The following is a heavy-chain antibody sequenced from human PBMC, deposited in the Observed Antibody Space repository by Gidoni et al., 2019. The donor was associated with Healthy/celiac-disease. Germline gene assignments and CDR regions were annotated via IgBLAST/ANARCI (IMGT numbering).Heavy chain of an antibody. J-gene: IGHJ4*02. Sequence: QMQLQQSGPGLMKPSQTLSLTCTVSAGSIIRRGYYWSWLRQHPGKGLEWIGYIYYSGSTYYNPSLKSRVTISVDTSKNQFSLKLSSVTAADTAVYYCERAGDGWPGEEYYFDYWGQGTLGTVSS. D-gene: IGHD6-19*01. CDR3: ERAGDGWPGEEYYFDY. CDR1: AGSIIRRGYY. CDR2: IYYSGST. V-gene: IGHV4-31*03.